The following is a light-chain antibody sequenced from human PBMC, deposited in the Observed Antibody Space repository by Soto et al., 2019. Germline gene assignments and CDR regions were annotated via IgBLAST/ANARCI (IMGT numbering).Light chain of an antibody. CDR1: QGISTY. CDR2: GAS. J-gene: IGKJ1*01. Sequence: DIQMTQSPSSLFANVGDRVTITCRASQGISTYLHWYQQRPGKDPSLLIYGASNLHRGVPSRFSGRGSGTDFTLTISSLQPEDVATYYCQHTRTTPRTFGQGTKVEIK. V-gene: IGKV1-39*01. CDR3: QHTRTTPRT.